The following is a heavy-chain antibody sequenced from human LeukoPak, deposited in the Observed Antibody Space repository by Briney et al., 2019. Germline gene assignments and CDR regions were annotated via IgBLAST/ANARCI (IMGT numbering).Heavy chain of an antibody. V-gene: IGHV1-69*04. CDR2: IIPILGIA. J-gene: IGHJ4*02. D-gene: IGHD3-22*01. Sequence: ASVKVSCKASGYTFTSYDISWVRQAPGQGLEWMGRIIPILGIANYAQKFQGRVTITADKSTSTAYMELSSLRSEDTAVYYCALDSSGYPVYWGQGTLVTVSS. CDR1: GYTFTSYD. CDR3: ALDSSGYPVY.